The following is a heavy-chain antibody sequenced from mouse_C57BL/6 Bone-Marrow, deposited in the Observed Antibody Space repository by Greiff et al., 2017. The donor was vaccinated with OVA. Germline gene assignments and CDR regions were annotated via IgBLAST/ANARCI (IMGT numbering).Heavy chain of an antibody. CDR1: GFTFSSYA. Sequence: EVQLVESGGGLVKPGGSLKLSCAASGFTFSSYAMSWVRPTPEKRLEWVATLSDGGSYTYYPDNVKGRFTISRDNAKNNLYLQMSHLKSEDTAMYYCARANYDGYYDAMDYWGQGTSVTVSS. CDR2: LSDGGSYT. D-gene: IGHD2-3*01. CDR3: ARANYDGYYDAMDY. V-gene: IGHV5-4*01. J-gene: IGHJ4*01.